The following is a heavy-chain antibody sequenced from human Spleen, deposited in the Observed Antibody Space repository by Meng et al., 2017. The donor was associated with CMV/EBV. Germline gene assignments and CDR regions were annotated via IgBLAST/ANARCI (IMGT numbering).Heavy chain of an antibody. V-gene: IGHV7-4-1*02. CDR1: GYTFTNYA. CDR2: INTNTGNP. Sequence: SCKASGYTFTNYAMNWVRQAPGRGLEWVGWINTNTGNPTYAQGFTGRFVFSLDTSVSTAYLQISSLKAEDTAVYYCAREASGIEFDYWGQGTLVTVSS. J-gene: IGHJ4*02. CDR3: AREASGIEFDY. D-gene: IGHD6-13*01.